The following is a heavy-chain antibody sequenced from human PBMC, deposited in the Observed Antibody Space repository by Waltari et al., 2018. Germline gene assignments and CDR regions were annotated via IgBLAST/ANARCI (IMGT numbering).Heavy chain of an antibody. Sequence: EVQLVESGGGLVQPGGSLRLSCAASGFTFSSYWMSWVRQAPGKGLEWVANIKQDGSEKYYVDSVKGRFTISRDNAKNSLYLQMNSLRAEDTAVYYCARPPQQLVCGYFDYWGQGTLVTVSS. CDR1: GFTFSSYW. CDR3: ARPPQQLVCGYFDY. D-gene: IGHD6-13*01. V-gene: IGHV3-7*01. J-gene: IGHJ4*02. CDR2: IKQDGSEK.